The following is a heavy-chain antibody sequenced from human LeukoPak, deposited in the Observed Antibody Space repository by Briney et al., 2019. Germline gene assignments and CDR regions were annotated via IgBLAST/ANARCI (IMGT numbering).Heavy chain of an antibody. Sequence: GGSLRLSCAASGFTVSSNYMSWVRQAPGKGLEWVSVIYSGGSTYYADSVKGRFTISRDNSKNTLYLQMNSLRAEDTAVYYCASRVVVVITTDWYFDLWGRGTLVTVSS. V-gene: IGHV3-53*01. CDR1: GFTVSSNY. CDR3: ASRVVVVITTDWYFDL. D-gene: IGHD3-22*01. CDR2: IYSGGST. J-gene: IGHJ2*01.